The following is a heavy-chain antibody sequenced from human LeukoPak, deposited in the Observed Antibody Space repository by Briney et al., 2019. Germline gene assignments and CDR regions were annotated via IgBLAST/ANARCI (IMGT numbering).Heavy chain of an antibody. CDR3: ARGGDIEVVPAVPQDY. CDR1: GFTFSRYA. J-gene: IGHJ4*02. D-gene: IGHD2-2*01. Sequence: GRSLRLSCAASGFTFSRYAIHWVRQAPGKGLEWVAVISDDGTFTLYGDSVRGRFTISRDSSKNTLYLQMNSLRAEDTAVYYCARGGDIEVVPAVPQDYWGQGTLVTVSS. CDR2: ISDDGTFT. V-gene: IGHV3-30-3*01.